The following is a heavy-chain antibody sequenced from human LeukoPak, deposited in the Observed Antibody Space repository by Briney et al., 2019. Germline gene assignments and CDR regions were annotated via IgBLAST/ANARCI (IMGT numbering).Heavy chain of an antibody. J-gene: IGHJ4*02. CDR3: AKKTLISGYDAGFDY. Sequence: GGSLRLSCVASQFTFSSYAMSWVRQAPGKGLEWVSDISGSGGSTYYADSVKGRFTISRDNSKNTLYLQMNSLRAEDTAVYYCAKKTLISGYDAGFDYWGQGTLVTVSS. CDR2: ISGSGGST. D-gene: IGHD5-12*01. V-gene: IGHV3-23*01. CDR1: QFTFSSYA.